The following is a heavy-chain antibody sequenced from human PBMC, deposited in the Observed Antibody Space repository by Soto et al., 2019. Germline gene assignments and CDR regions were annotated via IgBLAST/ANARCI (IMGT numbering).Heavy chain of an antibody. V-gene: IGHV4-39*02. Sequence: QLQLQESGPGLVKPSETLSLTCTVSGGSISSSSYYWGWIRQPPGKGLEWIGRIYYRGNAYYHPSLKSRVTISVDTSKNQSSLKLSSVPAAHTAVYYCAREGGGYCRGGSCQVDYWGLGTLVTVSS. CDR3: AREGGGYCRGGSCQVDY. CDR1: GGSISSSSYY. D-gene: IGHD2-15*01. CDR2: IYYRGNA. J-gene: IGHJ4*02.